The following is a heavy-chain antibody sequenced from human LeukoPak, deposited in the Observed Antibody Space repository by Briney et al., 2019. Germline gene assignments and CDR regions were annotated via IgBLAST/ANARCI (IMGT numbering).Heavy chain of an antibody. J-gene: IGHJ4*02. Sequence: GGSLRLSCAASGFTVSSNYMSWVRQAPGKGLEWVSVIYSGGSTYYADSVKGRFTISRDNSKNTLYLQMDSLRAEDTAVYYCARDVGGSANAGGVDYWGQGTLVTVSS. CDR1: GFTVSSNY. CDR2: IYSGGST. D-gene: IGHD3-16*01. CDR3: ARDVGGSANAGGVDY. V-gene: IGHV3-66*01.